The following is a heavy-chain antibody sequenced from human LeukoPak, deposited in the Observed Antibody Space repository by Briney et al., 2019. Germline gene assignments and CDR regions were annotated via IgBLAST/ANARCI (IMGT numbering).Heavy chain of an antibody. Sequence: PGGSLRLSCATSGFTFSSYSMNWVRQAPGKGLEWVSFISSSSNYIYYADSVKGRFTISRDNAKNSLYLQMNSLRAEDTAVYYCARDGYGSGSHDYWGQGTLVTVSS. CDR1: GFTFSSYS. CDR3: ARDGYGSGSHDY. J-gene: IGHJ4*02. V-gene: IGHV3-21*01. D-gene: IGHD3-10*01. CDR2: ISSSSNYI.